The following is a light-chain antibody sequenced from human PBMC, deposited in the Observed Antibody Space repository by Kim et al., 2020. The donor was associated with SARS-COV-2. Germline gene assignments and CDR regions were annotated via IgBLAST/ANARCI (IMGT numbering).Light chain of an antibody. CDR1: SLRSYY. V-gene: IGLV3-19*01. CDR3: ASRDSPTNRLL. CDR2: GKN. J-gene: IGLJ1*01. Sequence: SSELTQDPAMSVALGQTVTITCQGDSLRSYYASWYQQKPGQAPVVVIYGKNNRLSGIPDRFSGSRSGNTASLTITGAQAEDEADYSCASRDSPTNRLLFG.